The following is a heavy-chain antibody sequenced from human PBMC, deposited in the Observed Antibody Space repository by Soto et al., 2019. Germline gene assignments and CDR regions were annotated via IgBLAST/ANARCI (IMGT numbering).Heavy chain of an antibody. CDR2: IYYSGST. Sequence: PSETLSLTCTVSGCSISSSSYYWGWIRQPPGKGLEWIGSIYYSGSTYYNPSLKSRVTISVDTSKNQFSLKLSSVTAADTAVYYCARYGDDHYYYYMDVWGKGTTVTVSS. D-gene: IGHD4-17*01. CDR1: GCSISSSSYY. V-gene: IGHV4-39*01. CDR3: ARYGDDHYYYYMDV. J-gene: IGHJ6*03.